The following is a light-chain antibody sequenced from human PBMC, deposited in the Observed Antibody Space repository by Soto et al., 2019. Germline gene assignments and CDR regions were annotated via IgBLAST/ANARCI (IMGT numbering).Light chain of an antibody. J-gene: IGKJ5*01. CDR1: QSISNH. V-gene: IGKV1-39*01. Sequence: DIQMTQSPSSLSSSVGYRVTVTCLTSQSISNHLNWYQQKPGEAPKLLIYGSSSLHYGVPSRFSGSGSGSAFTLTISSLQPEDSATYYCQQSFTAPITFGQGTRLEI. CDR3: QQSFTAPIT. CDR2: GSS.